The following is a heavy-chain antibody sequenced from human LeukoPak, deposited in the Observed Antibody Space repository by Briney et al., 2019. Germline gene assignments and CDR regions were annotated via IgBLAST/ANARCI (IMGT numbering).Heavy chain of an antibody. CDR1: GYTFGDYY. D-gene: IGHD3-10*01. CDR3: ARVYGSGTYALHY. Sequence: GASVKVSCKASGYTFGDYYIHWVRQAPGQGLEWMGWLNPNSGGTDYAQKFQGRVTMTRDTSINTAYMELSSLRSDDTALYYCARVYGSGTYALHYWGQGTLITVSS. J-gene: IGHJ4*02. CDR2: LNPNSGGT. V-gene: IGHV1-2*02.